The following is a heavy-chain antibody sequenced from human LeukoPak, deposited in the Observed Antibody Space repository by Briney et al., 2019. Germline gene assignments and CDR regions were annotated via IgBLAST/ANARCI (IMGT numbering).Heavy chain of an antibody. CDR1: GGSFSGYY. J-gene: IGHJ4*02. Sequence: SETLSLTCAVYGGSFSGYYWSWIRQPPGKGLEWIGYIYYSGSTNYNPSLKSRVTISVDTSKNQFSLKLSSVTAADTAVYYCARQGGGYYPYYFDYWGQGTLVTVSS. CDR2: IYYSGST. D-gene: IGHD3-22*01. V-gene: IGHV4-59*08. CDR3: ARQGGGYYPYYFDY.